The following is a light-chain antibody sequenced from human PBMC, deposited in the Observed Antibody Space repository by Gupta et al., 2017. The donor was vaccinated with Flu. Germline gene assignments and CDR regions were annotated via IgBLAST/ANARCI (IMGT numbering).Light chain of an antibody. CDR1: SSDVGALNY. V-gene: IGLV2-14*01. J-gene: IGLJ2*01. CDR2: EVS. Sequence: QSALTQPASVSGSPGQELTISCTGTSSDVGALNYVSWYQQHPGKAPKLMIYEVSNRPSGVSTRFSGSKSGNTASLTISALQAEDENDYYCSSYTTSSHVLFGGGTKLTVL. CDR3: SSYTTSSHVL.